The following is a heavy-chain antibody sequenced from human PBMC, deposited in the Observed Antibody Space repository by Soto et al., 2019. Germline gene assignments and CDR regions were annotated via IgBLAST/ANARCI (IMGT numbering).Heavy chain of an antibody. CDR2: INHSGST. Sequence: SETLSLTXAVYGGSFSGYYWSWIRQPPGKGLEWIGEINHSGSTNYNPSLKSRVTISVDTSKNQFSLKLSSVTAADTAVYYCARARVIAAPQGFFDYWGQGTLVTVSS. CDR1: GGSFSGYY. V-gene: IGHV4-34*01. CDR3: ARARVIAAPQGFFDY. J-gene: IGHJ4*02. D-gene: IGHD6-6*01.